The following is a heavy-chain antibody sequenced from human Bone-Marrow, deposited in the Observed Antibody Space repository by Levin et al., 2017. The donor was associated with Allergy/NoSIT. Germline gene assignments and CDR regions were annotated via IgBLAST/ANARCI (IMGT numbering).Heavy chain of an antibody. D-gene: IGHD2-2*01. J-gene: IGHJ5*02. Sequence: KSSETLSLTCTVSGGYISNYYWSWIRQPAGKGLEWIGRIHATENTNYNPSLKSRVTMSIDTSKNQFSLSLSSVTAADTAVYYCARGCSSNTCPPWFDPWGQGTLVTVSS. CDR2: IHATENT. CDR1: GGYISNYY. CDR3: ARGCSSNTCPPWFDP. V-gene: IGHV4-4*07.